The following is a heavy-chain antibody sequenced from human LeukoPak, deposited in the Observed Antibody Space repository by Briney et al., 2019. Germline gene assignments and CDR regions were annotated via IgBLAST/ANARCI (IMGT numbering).Heavy chain of an antibody. V-gene: IGHV4-38-2*01. CDR3: AGNVDTAMVTFDS. CDR2: IYHSGST. D-gene: IGHD5-18*01. CDR1: AYSISSAYY. Sequence: PSETLSLTCAVSAYSISSAYYWGWSRPPPGKGLEWIGNIYHSGSTYYNPSLKRRVTISVDTSKNQFSLKVTSVTAADTAVYYCAGNVDTAMVTFDSWGQGTLVTVSS. J-gene: IGHJ4*02.